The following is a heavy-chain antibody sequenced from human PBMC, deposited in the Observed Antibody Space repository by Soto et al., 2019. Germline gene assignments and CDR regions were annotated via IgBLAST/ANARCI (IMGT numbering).Heavy chain of an antibody. CDR1: GFTFSSSA. CDR3: VKGRGSSASRLSFDY. D-gene: IGHD2-2*01. Sequence: EVQLLESGGGLVQPGGSLRLSCAGSGFTFSSSAVSWVRQAPGRGLEWVSVISASGGSTYYADSVKGRFTISRDNSDNTLYLQMNRLRAEDTAVYHCVKGRGSSASRLSFDYWGQGTLVTVSS. V-gene: IGHV3-23*01. CDR2: ISASGGST. J-gene: IGHJ4*02.